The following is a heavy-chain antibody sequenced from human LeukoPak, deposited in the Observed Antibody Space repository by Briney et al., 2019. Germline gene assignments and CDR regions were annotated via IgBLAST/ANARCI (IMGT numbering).Heavy chain of an antibody. D-gene: IGHD6-19*01. CDR3: AKTTVGYSSGRYPGWPADC. Sequence: GGSLRLSCGASGFTFNTYAIYWVRQAPGKGLEWVSGICGSGGCTYYADSVKGRFTISRDNSKNTVYLQMNSLTADDTAVYYCAKTTVGYSSGRYPGWPADCWGQGTLVTVSS. CDR1: GFTFNTYA. J-gene: IGHJ4*02. CDR2: ICGSGGCT. V-gene: IGHV3-23*01.